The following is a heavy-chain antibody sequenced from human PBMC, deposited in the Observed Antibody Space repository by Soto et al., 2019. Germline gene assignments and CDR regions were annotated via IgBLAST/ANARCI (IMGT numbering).Heavy chain of an antibody. CDR3: ARGNPRPYDFDY. CDR1: GFTFSNYN. J-gene: IGHJ4*02. CDR2: ISSVSSYI. Sequence: EVQLVESGGGLVKPGGSLRLSCAASGFTFSNYNINWVRQAPGKGLEWVSSISSVSSYIYYADSVKGRFTISRDNAKNSLYLQMNSLIAEDTAVYYCARGNPRPYDFDYWGQGTLVTISS. V-gene: IGHV3-21*01.